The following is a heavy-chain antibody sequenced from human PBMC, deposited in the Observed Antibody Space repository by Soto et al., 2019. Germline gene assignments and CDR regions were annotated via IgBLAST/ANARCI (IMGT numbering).Heavy chain of an antibody. J-gene: IGHJ1*01. V-gene: IGHV4-34*01. CDR3: ARRDSSSWYLLYFQH. CDR1: GGSFSGYY. D-gene: IGHD6-13*01. CDR2: INHSGST. Sequence: SETLSLTCAVYGGSFSGYYWSWIRQPPGKGLEWIGEINHSGSTNYNPSLKSRVTISVDTSKNQFSLKLSSVTAADTAVYYCARRDSSSWYLLYFQHWGQGTLVTVSS.